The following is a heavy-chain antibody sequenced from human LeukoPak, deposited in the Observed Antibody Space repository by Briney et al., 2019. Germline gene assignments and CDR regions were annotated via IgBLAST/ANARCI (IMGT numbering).Heavy chain of an antibody. J-gene: IGHJ4*02. CDR2: IYYIVST. CDR3: ARSYYYDSSGYYYYFDY. CDR1: GGSISSYY. Sequence: PSETLSLTCTVSGGSISSYYWSWIRQPPGKGLEWIGYIYYIVSTNYNPSLKSRVTISVDTSKNQFSLKLSSVTAADTAVYYCARSYYYDSSGYYYYFDYWGQGTLVTVSS. D-gene: IGHD3-22*01. V-gene: IGHV4-59*01.